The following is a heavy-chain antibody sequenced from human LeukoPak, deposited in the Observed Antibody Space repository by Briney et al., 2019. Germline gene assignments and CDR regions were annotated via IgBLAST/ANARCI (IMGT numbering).Heavy chain of an antibody. V-gene: IGHV1-69*04. D-gene: IGHD1-26*01. Sequence: SVKVSCKASGGTFSSCAISWVRQAPGQGLEWMGRIIPILGIANYAQKFQGRVTITADKSTSTAYMELSSLRSEDTAVYYCAREGAARAFDIWGQGTMVTVSS. CDR3: AREGAARAFDI. CDR1: GGTFSSCA. CDR2: IIPILGIA. J-gene: IGHJ3*02.